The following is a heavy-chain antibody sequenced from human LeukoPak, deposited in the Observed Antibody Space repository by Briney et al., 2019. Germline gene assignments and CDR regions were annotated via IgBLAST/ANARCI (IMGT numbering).Heavy chain of an antibody. CDR2: IYHSGST. V-gene: IGHV4-38-2*02. J-gene: IGHJ3*02. D-gene: IGHD3-22*01. CDR3: ARTGSGYYPDAFDI. Sequence: PSETLSLTCTVSGYSISSGYYWGWIRQPPGKGLEWIGSIYHSGSTYYNPSLKSRVTISVDTSKNQFSLKLSSVTAADTAVYYCARTGSGYYPDAFDIWGQGTMVTVSS. CDR1: GYSISSGYY.